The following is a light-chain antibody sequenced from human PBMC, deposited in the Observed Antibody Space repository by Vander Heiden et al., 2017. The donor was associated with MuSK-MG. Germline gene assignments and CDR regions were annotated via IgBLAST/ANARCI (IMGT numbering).Light chain of an antibody. J-gene: IGKJ2*01. CDR3: QQSYTTLYT. CDR2: AAS. Sequence: QMTQSPSSLSASVGDRISITCRASQTISSYLNWYQQKPGKAPKLLIYAASTLQSGVPSRFSGSASGTDFTLTITSLQPEDFATYYCQQSYTTLYTFGQGTKLEIK. V-gene: IGKV1-39*01. CDR1: QTISSY.